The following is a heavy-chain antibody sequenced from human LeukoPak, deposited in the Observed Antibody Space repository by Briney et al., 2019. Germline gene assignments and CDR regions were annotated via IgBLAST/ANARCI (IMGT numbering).Heavy chain of an antibody. J-gene: IGHJ4*02. Sequence: SETLSLTCTVSGGSVSSTTYYWSWIRQPPGKGLEWIASINYSGSTYYNPSLKSRVTISVDTSENQFSLKLSSVTAADTAVYYCARYVVYGSGKYYFDYWGREPWSPSPQ. CDR1: GGSVSSTTYY. D-gene: IGHD3-10*01. V-gene: IGHV4-39*01. CDR3: ARYVVYGSGKYYFDY. CDR2: INYSGST.